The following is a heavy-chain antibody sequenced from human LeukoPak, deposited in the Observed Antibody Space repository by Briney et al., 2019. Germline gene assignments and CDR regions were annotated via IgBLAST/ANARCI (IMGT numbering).Heavy chain of an antibody. D-gene: IGHD2-21*02. CDR2: INPNSGGT. J-gene: IGHJ3*02. Sequence: ASVKVSCKASGYTFTGYYMHWVRQAPGQGLEWMGWINPNSGGTNYAQKFQGRVTMTRDTSISTAYMELSRLRSDDTAVYYCARVSYCGGDCSTGAFDIWGQGAMVTVSS. CDR3: ARVSYCGGDCSTGAFDI. V-gene: IGHV1-2*02. CDR1: GYTFTGYY.